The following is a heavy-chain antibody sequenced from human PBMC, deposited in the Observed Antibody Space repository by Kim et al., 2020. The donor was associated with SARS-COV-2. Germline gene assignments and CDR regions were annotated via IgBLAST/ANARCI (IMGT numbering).Heavy chain of an antibody. Sequence: SGGTTYYADSVKGRFTIYRDNFKNTLYLQMNSLRAEDTAVYYCAKTVQFDYWGQGTLVTVSS. CDR2: SGGTT. CDR3: AKTVQFDY. V-gene: IGHV3-23*01. D-gene: IGHD4-4*01. J-gene: IGHJ4*02.